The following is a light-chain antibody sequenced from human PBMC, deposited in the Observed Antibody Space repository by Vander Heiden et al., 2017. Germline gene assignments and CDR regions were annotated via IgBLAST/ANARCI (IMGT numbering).Light chain of an antibody. V-gene: IGKV3-11*01. CDR3: QQRNSGPSFFS. CDR1: QNVDNY. CDR2: DAS. Sequence: EIVLTQSPAILSVSPGDRATLSCRASQNVDNYLAWYQQRPGQAPRLLIYDASNRATDIPARFSGSGFATDFTLTISSLVPEDFAPYYCQQRNSGPSFFSFGQGTTVDIK. J-gene: IGKJ3*01.